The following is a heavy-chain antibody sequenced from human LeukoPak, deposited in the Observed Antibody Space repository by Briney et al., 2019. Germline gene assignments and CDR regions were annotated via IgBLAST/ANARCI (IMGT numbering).Heavy chain of an antibody. CDR1: GFTFRSYW. D-gene: IGHD1-26*01. J-gene: IGHJ3*01. V-gene: IGHV3-7*01. Sequence: GGSLRLCCAASGFTFRSYWMTCVRQAPGKGLEWVANIKEDGSQKYYVDSVQGRFTISRDNAKNSLYLHMDSLRAEDRAVYYCARIISGIYYGDAFDVWGQGTIVTVSS. CDR2: IKEDGSQK. CDR3: ARIISGIYYGDAFDV.